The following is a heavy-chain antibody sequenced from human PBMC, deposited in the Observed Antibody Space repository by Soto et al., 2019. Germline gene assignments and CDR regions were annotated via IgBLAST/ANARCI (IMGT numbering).Heavy chain of an antibody. V-gene: IGHV1-18*01. CDR1: GYCFTNYG. CDR2: ISAYNGNT. J-gene: IGHJ6*03. Sequence: QDQLVQSGVEVKQPGASVKVSCKASGYCFTNYGITWVRQAPGQGIEWMGWISAYNGNTNYAQKFQGRVTMTTDASTSTAYLELRSLRSDDTAVYYCARDRGVPPPVAGNTHYYYFMDVWGKGTTVTVSS. CDR3: ARDRGVPPPVAGNTHYYYFMDV. D-gene: IGHD6-19*01.